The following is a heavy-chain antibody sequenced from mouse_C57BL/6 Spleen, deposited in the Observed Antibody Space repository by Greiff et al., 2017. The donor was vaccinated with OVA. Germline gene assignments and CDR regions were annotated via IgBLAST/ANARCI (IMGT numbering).Heavy chain of an antibody. D-gene: IGHD1-2*01. Sequence: QVQLQQPGTELVKPGASVKLSCKASGYTFTSYWMHWVKQRPGQGLEWIGKINPCNGDTNYNEKFTGKATLTVDTSSSTAYMQLSSLTSEDAAVYYCGGGGYGRNYWGQGTTLTVSS. CDR3: GGGGYGRNY. V-gene: IGHV1-53*01. CDR2: INPCNGDT. CDR1: GYTFTSYW. J-gene: IGHJ2*01.